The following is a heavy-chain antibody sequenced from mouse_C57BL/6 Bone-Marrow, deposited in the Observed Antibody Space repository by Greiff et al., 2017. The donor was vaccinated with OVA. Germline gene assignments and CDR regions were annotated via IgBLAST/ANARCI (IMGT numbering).Heavy chain of an antibody. CDR2: IDPSDSET. CDR1: GYTFTSYW. J-gene: IGHJ2*01. D-gene: IGHD1-1*01. CDR3: ARGYYGSSYDFDY. V-gene: IGHV1-52*01. Sequence: VQLKQPGAELVRPGSSVKLSCKASGYTFTSYWMHWVKQRPIQGLEWIGNIDPSDSETHYNQKFKDKATLTVDKSSSTAYMQLSSLTSEDSAVYYCARGYYGSSYDFDYWGQGTTLTVSS.